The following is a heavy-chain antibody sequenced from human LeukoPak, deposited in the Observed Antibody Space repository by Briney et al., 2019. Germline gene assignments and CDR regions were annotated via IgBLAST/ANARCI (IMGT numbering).Heavy chain of an antibody. CDR3: TTAFYRGSAYFDY. CDR2: IKSKTDGGTT. J-gene: IGHJ4*02. V-gene: IGHV3-15*01. CDR1: EFTFTNAW. D-gene: IGHD2/OR15-2a*01. Sequence: GGSLRLSCVASEFTFTNAWMTWVRQAPGKGLEWVGHIKSKTDGGTTDYAAPVKGRFTISRDDSKNTLYLQMNSLKTEDTAVYYCTTAFYRGSAYFDYWGQGTLVTVSS.